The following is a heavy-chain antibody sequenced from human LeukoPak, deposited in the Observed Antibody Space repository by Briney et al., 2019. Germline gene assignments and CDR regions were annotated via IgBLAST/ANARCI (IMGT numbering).Heavy chain of an antibody. Sequence: SVKVSCMASGGAFSSYAVCWLRLAPGQGLEWMGGFIPIAATANYAPKFQGRVTITTDESTSTAYMELRSLGSEDTAVYYCARGPRDGYNLMPYYFDYWGQGTLVTVSS. V-gene: IGHV1-69*05. J-gene: IGHJ4*02. CDR1: GGAFSSYA. CDR3: ARGPRDGYNLMPYYFDY. D-gene: IGHD5-24*01. CDR2: FIPIAATA.